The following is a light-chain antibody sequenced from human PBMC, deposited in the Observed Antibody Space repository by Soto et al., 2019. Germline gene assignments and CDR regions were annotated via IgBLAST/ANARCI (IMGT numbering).Light chain of an antibody. J-gene: IGKJ1*01. Sequence: DIQMTQSPSSLSASVRDRVTMTCPTSQTISSYLNWYQQKPGKAPNLLIYAASSLQSGVPSRFSGSGSGTDFTLTINSLQAEDFAIYYCQQSYCTPRTFGQGTKVEIK. CDR1: QTISSY. V-gene: IGKV1-39*01. CDR3: QQSYCTPRT. CDR2: AAS.